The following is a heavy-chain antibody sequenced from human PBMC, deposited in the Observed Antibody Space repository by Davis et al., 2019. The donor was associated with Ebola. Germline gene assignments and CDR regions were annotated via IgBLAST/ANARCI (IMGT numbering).Heavy chain of an antibody. Sequence: SETLSLTCAVYGGSFSGYYWSWIRQSPGKGLEWIGSIYFSGVTHYNPSLKSRVTISVDTSKNQFSLNVESVTATDTAMYFCARRSSGGARIDYWGQGTLVTVSS. J-gene: IGHJ4*02. CDR1: GGSFSGYY. CDR3: ARRSSGGARIDY. CDR2: IYFSGVT. D-gene: IGHD2-15*01. V-gene: IGHV4-34*01.